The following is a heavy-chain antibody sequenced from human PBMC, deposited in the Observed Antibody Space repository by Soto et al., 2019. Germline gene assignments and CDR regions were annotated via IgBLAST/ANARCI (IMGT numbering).Heavy chain of an antibody. D-gene: IGHD3-3*01. CDR3: ARGGRISIFGVINYLDP. J-gene: IGHJ5*02. CDR2: IIPDSGAT. CDR1: GYTFTGYY. Sequence: ASVKVSGKASGYTFTGYYIHWVRQPPGQGHEWMGWIIPDSGATHYTQKFHGRVTMTSETSTNTAFLELSRLRSDDTAVYFCARGGRISIFGVINYLDPWRQRTLVTVSS. V-gene: IGHV1-2*02.